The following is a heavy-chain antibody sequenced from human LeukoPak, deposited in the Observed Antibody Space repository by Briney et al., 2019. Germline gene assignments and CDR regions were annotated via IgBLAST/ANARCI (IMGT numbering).Heavy chain of an antibody. J-gene: IGHJ6*02. CDR3: ARSRVRNYYYGMDV. CDR2: ISGNSVGT. V-gene: IGHV3-23*01. CDR1: GFSFSTYA. D-gene: IGHD4-11*01. Sequence: GGSLRLSCVGSGFSFSTYAMSWVRQAPGKGLEWVSGISGNSVGTVYADSVKGRTAISRDNSKNTLYLQMNSLRAEDTAVYYCARSRVRNYYYGMDVWGQGTTVTVSS.